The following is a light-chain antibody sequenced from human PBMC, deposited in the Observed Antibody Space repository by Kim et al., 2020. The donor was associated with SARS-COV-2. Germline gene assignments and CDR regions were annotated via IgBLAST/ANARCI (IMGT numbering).Light chain of an antibody. V-gene: IGKV3-15*01. Sequence: VSLGDRATLSCRASQGVTNNLAWYQLKPGQPPRLLIYGASTRATGIPGRFSGGGSGTQFTLTISSLQSEDLGVYYCQQYDKWPPWTFGQGTKLEI. CDR3: QQYDKWPPWT. CDR2: GAS. J-gene: IGKJ1*01. CDR1: QGVTNN.